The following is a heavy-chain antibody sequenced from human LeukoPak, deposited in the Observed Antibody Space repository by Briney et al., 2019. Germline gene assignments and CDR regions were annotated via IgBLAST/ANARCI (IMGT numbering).Heavy chain of an antibody. D-gene: IGHD5-18*01. CDR2: ISYDGSNK. Sequence: GGSLRLSCAASGFTFSSYGMYWVRQAPGKGLEWVAVISYDGSNKYYADSVKGRFTISRDNSKNTLNLQMNSLRAEDTAVYYCAKDWDTAMVTNYWGQGTLVTVSS. CDR1: GFTFSSYG. V-gene: IGHV3-30*18. J-gene: IGHJ4*02. CDR3: AKDWDTAMVTNY.